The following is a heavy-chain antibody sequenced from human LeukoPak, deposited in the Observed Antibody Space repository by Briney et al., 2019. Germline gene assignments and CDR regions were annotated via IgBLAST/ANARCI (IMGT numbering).Heavy chain of an antibody. CDR3: ARDIATVVHQD. CDR2: ISGYRGNT. J-gene: IGHJ4*02. V-gene: IGHV1-18*01. CDR1: GYTFTSYG. Sequence: ASVKVSCKASGYTFTSYGISWARQAPGQGLEWMGWISGYRGNTNYVQKFQGRVTMTTDRSTTTAYMELRSLRSDDTAVYYCARDIATVVHQDWGQGTLVTVSS. D-gene: IGHD2-15*01.